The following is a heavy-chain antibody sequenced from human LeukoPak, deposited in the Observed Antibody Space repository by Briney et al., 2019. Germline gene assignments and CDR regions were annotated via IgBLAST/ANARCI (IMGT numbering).Heavy chain of an antibody. D-gene: IGHD5-24*01. CDR1: GFTFNTYW. CDR2: IKYDGSEK. Sequence: GSLRLSCEASGFTFNTYWMNWVRQAPGKGLEWVANIKYDGSEKYYMDSVKGRFTISRDNTKNSVYLQMNSLRAEDTAIYYCAREQVEMATRDAFDIWGQGTMVTVSS. V-gene: IGHV3-7*03. CDR3: AREQVEMATRDAFDI. J-gene: IGHJ3*02.